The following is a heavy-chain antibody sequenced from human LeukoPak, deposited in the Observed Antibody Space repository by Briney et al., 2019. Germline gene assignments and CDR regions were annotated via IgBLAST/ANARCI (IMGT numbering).Heavy chain of an antibody. V-gene: IGHV4-59*08. Sequence: SETLSLTCTVYGGSISSYYWSWIRQPPGKGLEWIGYIYYSGSTNYNPSLKSRVTISVDTSKNQFSLKLSSVTAADTAVYYWGRQHLGLGGNSDAFDILGQGT. CDR1: GGSISSYY. CDR3: GRQHLGLGGNSDAFDI. D-gene: IGHD4-23*01. J-gene: IGHJ3*02. CDR2: IYYSGST.